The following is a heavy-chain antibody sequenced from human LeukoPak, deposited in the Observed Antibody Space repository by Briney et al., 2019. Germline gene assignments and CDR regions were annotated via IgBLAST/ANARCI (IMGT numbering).Heavy chain of an antibody. CDR2: ISYDGSNK. D-gene: IGHD2-15*01. CDR1: GFTFSSYG. Sequence: PGGSLRLSCAASGFTFSSYGMHWVRQAPGKGLEWVAVISYDGSNKYYADSVKGRFTISRDNSKNMSYLQMNSLRAEDTAVYYCARLGGYDMDVWGQGTTVTVSS. CDR3: ARLGGYDMDV. J-gene: IGHJ6*02. V-gene: IGHV3-30*03.